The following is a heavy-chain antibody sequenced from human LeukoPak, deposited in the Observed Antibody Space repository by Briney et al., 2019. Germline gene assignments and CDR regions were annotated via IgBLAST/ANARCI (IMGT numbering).Heavy chain of an antibody. V-gene: IGHV3-53*04. CDR1: GFTVSSNY. CDR3: ARDLSGYRAY. Sequence: GGSLRLSCAASGFTVSSNYMSWVRQAPGKGLEWVSVIYSGGSTYYADSVKSRFTISRHNSKNTLYLKMNSLRAEDTAVYYCARDLSGYRAYWGQGTLVTVSS. CDR2: IYSGGST. D-gene: IGHD5-12*01. J-gene: IGHJ4*02.